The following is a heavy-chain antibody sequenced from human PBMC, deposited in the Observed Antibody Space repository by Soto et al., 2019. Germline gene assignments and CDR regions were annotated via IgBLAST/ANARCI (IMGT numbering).Heavy chain of an antibody. J-gene: IGHJ4*02. Sequence: GASVKVSCKASGYTFSSYAMHWVRQAPGQRLEWMGWINAGYGNTKSSRKFQDRVTISRDTSASTAYMELASLRSEDTAVYYCARDTGDGTFDFWGQGTLVTVSS. D-gene: IGHD7-27*01. CDR3: ARDTGDGTFDF. V-gene: IGHV1-3*01. CDR1: GYTFSSYA. CDR2: INAGYGNT.